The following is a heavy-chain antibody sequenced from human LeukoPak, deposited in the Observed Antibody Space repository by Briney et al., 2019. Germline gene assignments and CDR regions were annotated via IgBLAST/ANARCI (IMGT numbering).Heavy chain of an antibody. V-gene: IGHV4-39*01. Sequence: PSETLSLTCTVSGGSISSSSYYWGWIRQPPGKGLEWIGSIYYSGSTYYNPSLKSRVTISVDTSKNQFSLKLSSVTAADTAVYYCAKSPQIYWGQGTLVTVSS. CDR1: GGSISSSSYY. CDR3: AKSPQIY. J-gene: IGHJ4*02. CDR2: IYYSGST.